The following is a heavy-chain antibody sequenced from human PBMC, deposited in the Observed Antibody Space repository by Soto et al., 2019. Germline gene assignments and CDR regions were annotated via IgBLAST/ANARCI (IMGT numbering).Heavy chain of an antibody. CDR2: ISWDGADT. J-gene: IGHJ5*02. CDR3: ARDRIEAAGGAVNWFDP. CDR1: GLHFDDYS. Sequence: GGSLSLSCAAFGLHFDDYSMNWVRQVPGKGLEWVSLISWDGADTYYADSVKGRFTISRDNSKNTLYLQMNSLRVEDTAVYYCARDRIEAAGGAVNWFDP. V-gene: IGHV3-43*01. D-gene: IGHD6-13*01.